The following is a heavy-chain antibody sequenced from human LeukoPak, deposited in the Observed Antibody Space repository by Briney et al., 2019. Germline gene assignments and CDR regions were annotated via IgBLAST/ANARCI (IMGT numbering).Heavy chain of an antibody. V-gene: IGHV5-51*01. D-gene: IGHD3-22*01. CDR3: ARRTAYYYDSSGYYTFDY. CDR1: GYSLTSYW. CDR2: IYPGDSDT. Sequence: GESLKISCKGSGYSLTSYWIGWVRQMPGKGLEWMGIIYPGDSDTRYSPSFQGQVTISADKSISTAYLQWSSLKASDTAMYYCARRTAYYYDSSGYYTFDYWGQGTLVTVSS. J-gene: IGHJ4*02.